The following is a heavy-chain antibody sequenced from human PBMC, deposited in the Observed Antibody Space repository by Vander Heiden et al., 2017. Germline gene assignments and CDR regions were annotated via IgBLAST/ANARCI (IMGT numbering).Heavy chain of an antibody. J-gene: IGHJ4*02. V-gene: IGHV1-69*10. Sequence: QVQLVQSGAAVKKPGSSVKVACKASGGTFNSYAISWVRQAPGLGLEWMGGIIPFLGMANYTQKFRGRVTITADKSADAVYMELNNLRSEDTAVYYCARDSGNYWGQGTLVTVSS. D-gene: IGHD1-26*01. CDR3: ARDSGNY. CDR1: GGTFNSYA. CDR2: IIPFLGMA.